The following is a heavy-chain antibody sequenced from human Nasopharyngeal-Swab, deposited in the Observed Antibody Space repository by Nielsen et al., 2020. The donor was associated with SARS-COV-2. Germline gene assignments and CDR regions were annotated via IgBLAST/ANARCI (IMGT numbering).Heavy chain of an antibody. CDR1: GYNFTSYW. CDR2: IYPGDSDT. Sequence: GASLNISSRCSGYNFTSYWIGWVRQMPGKGLAWIGIIYPGDSDTRYSPSFEGQVPISADKSISPAYLQCISLKASDTAMYYCARLQPDYGSKYNWFDPWGQGTLVTVST. D-gene: IGHD4-23*01. CDR3: ARLQPDYGSKYNWFDP. J-gene: IGHJ5*02. V-gene: IGHV5-51*01.